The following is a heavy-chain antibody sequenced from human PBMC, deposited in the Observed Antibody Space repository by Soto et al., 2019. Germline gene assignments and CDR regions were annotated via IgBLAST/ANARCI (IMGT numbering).Heavy chain of an antibody. CDR3: ARPGSSRYFDY. Sequence: QLQLQESGPGLVKPSETLSLTCTVSGGSISSGTYYWAWIRQPPGKGLEWIGIIYYTGSTYYNPSLKSRGTIAVDTSKNHSSLKLSSVTAADTAVYYCARPGSSRYFDYWGQGTLVTVSS. J-gene: IGHJ4*02. CDR1: GGSISSGTYY. V-gene: IGHV4-39*01. D-gene: IGHD6-6*01. CDR2: IYYTGST.